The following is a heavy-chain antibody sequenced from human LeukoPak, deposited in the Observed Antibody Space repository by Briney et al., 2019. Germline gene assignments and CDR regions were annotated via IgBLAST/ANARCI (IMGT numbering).Heavy chain of an antibody. V-gene: IGHV3-23*01. CDR2: ISGSGGST. J-gene: IGHJ4*02. CDR1: GFTFSTYV. Sequence: GGSLRLSCAASGFTFSTYVMSWVRQAPGKGLEWVSAISGSGGSTYYADSVKGRFTISRDNSKNTLYLQMNGLRAEDTAVYYCAREWGLTYYYDSSGYYYGLDYWGQGTLVTVSS. CDR3: AREWGLTYYYDSSGYYYGLDY. D-gene: IGHD3-22*01.